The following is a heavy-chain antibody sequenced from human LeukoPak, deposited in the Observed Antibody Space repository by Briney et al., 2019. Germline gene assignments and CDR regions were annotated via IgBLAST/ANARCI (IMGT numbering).Heavy chain of an antibody. CDR3: ARDLRGLDAFDI. V-gene: IGHV3-33*01. CDR1: GFTFRNYG. J-gene: IGHJ3*02. Sequence: GGSLRLSCAASGFTFRNYGMHWVRQAPGKGLEWVAIIWFDGSKNYYADSVKGRFTISRDNSKNSLYLQMNSLTAEDTAVYFCARDLRGLDAFDIWGQGTMVTVSS. CDR2: IWFDGSKN.